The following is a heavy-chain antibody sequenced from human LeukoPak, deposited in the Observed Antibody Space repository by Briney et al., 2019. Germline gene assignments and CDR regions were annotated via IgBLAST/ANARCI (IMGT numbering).Heavy chain of an antibody. V-gene: IGHV3-48*01. D-gene: IGHD3-3*01. CDR1: GFTFSSYS. CDR3: ARDHTVWSGYYTGFDY. Sequence: GGSLRLSCAASGFTFSSYSMNWVRQAPGKGLEWVSYISSSSSTIYYADSVKGRFTISRDNAKNSLYLQINSLRAEDTAVYYCARDHTVWSGYYTGFDYWGQGTLVTVSS. CDR2: ISSSSSTI. J-gene: IGHJ4*02.